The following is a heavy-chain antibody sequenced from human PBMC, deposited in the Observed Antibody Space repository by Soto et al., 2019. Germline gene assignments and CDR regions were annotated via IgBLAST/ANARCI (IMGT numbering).Heavy chain of an antibody. CDR3: AKGRSGEYYYYAMDV. D-gene: IGHD6-25*01. Sequence: GGSLRLSCAASGFRFNSYAMSWDRQAPGKGLEWVSGISAVYERTSYAGSVKGRFSISRDSSKNTVYLQMSSLRGEDTALYYCAKGRSGEYYYYAMDVWGPGTTVTVSS. CDR2: ISAVYERT. V-gene: IGHV3-23*01. J-gene: IGHJ6*02. CDR1: GFRFNSYA.